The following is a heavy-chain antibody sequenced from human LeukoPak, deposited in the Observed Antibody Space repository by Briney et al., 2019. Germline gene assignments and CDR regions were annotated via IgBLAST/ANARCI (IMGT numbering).Heavy chain of an antibody. Sequence: GGSLRLSCAASGFTFSSYGMHWVRQAPGKGLEWVAVISYDGSNKYYADSVKGRSTISRDNSKNTLYLQMNSLRAEDTAVYYCAKGTGDLGIDYWGQGTLVTVSS. V-gene: IGHV3-30*18. CDR1: GFTFSSYG. D-gene: IGHD7-27*01. CDR2: ISYDGSNK. CDR3: AKGTGDLGIDY. J-gene: IGHJ4*02.